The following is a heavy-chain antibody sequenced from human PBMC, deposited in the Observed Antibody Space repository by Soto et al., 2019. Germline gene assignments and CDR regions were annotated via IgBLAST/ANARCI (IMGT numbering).Heavy chain of an antibody. CDR2: ISSSGSTI. V-gene: IGHV3-48*03. CDR1: GFTFSSYE. J-gene: IGHJ4*02. Sequence: GGSLRLSCAASGFTFSSYEMNWVRQAPGKGLEWVSYISSSGSTIYYEDSVKGRFTIARDNAKNSVSLQMNNLTAEDTAVYYCTREDSIIIPAVADFWGQGTLVTVSS. D-gene: IGHD6-19*01. CDR3: TREDSIIIPAVADF.